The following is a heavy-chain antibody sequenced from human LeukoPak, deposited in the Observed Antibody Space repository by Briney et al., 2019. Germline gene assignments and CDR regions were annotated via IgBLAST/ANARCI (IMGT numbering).Heavy chain of an antibody. CDR2: IKTGNGNK. V-gene: IGHV1-3*04. J-gene: IGHJ4*02. D-gene: IGHD6-6*01. CDR3: PKVERSSYFGL. Sequence: SVKVSCTASGYAFISYAIHWVREAAGHGREWMGWIKTGNGNKEYSQTFHGSVTVPRDPAASTAYMESSSRVFDDAAVYCCPKVERSSYFGLWGKGTLVTVS. CDR1: GYAFISYA.